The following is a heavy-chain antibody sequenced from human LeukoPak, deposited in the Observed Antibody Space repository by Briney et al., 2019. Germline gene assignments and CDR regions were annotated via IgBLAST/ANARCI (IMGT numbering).Heavy chain of an antibody. V-gene: IGHV3-23*01. CDR2: ISGSGNRGSGITGGNT. CDR1: GFNFKLSA. J-gene: IGHJ4*02. CDR3: ATHSRIAVAAGVRNYFDY. Sequence: PGGSLRLSCAASGFNFKLSAMSWGRQAPGKGLEWVALISGSGNRGSGITGGNTYYADSVKGRFSISRDDSQNTVYLQMNSLRAEDTAVYYCATHSRIAVAAGVRNYFDYWGQGTLVTVSS. D-gene: IGHD6-19*01.